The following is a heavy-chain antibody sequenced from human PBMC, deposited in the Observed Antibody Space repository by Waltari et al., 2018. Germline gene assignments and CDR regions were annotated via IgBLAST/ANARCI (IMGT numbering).Heavy chain of an antibody. Sequence: QVQLVQSGGGCVVHPGRSLRLSCAALGFDLSGVDMHWLRQAPGKGLEWVAVISGDGNNKKYTDSVKGRFTISRDNSKNTLYVQMDSLTTEDTAVYFCAARDGDWNDYWGQGIMVTVSS. V-gene: IGHV3-30-3*01. CDR3: AARDGDWNDY. J-gene: IGHJ4*02. CDR1: GFDLSGVD. D-gene: IGHD1-1*01. CDR2: ISGDGNNK.